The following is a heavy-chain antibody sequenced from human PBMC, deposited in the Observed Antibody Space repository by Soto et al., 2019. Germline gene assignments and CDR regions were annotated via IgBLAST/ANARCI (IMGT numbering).Heavy chain of an antibody. Sequence: VQLVQSGAEVKKPGASVKVSCKVSVYTLTELSMHWVRQAPGKGLEWMGGFDPEDGETIYAQKFQGRVTMTEDTSTDTAYMELSSLRSEDKAVYYCATILQVGATWGYYGMDVWGQGTTVTVSS. D-gene: IGHD1-26*01. CDR1: VYTLTELS. J-gene: IGHJ6*02. CDR3: ATILQVGATWGYYGMDV. CDR2: FDPEDGET. V-gene: IGHV1-24*01.